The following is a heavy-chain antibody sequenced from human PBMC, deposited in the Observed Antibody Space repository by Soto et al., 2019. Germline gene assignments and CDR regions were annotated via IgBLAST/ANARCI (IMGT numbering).Heavy chain of an antibody. Sequence: SETLSLTCTVSGGSISSSTYYWGWIRQPPGKGLEWIGSMYYSGIIYYNPTLKSRVTISVDTSNNQFSLRLSSVTAADTAVYYCARQGAAAGHGWFDPWGQGTLVTVSS. V-gene: IGHV4-39*01. CDR1: GGSISSSTYY. CDR3: ARQGAAAGHGWFDP. J-gene: IGHJ5*02. D-gene: IGHD6-13*01. CDR2: MYYSGII.